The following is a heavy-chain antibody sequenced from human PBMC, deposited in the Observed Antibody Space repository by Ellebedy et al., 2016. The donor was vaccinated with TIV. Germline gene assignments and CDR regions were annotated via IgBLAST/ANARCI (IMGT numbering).Heavy chain of an antibody. J-gene: IGHJ4*02. CDR1: GYTFNSYF. CDR2: LNPASGHS. V-gene: IGHV1-46*02. D-gene: IGHD3-22*01. CDR3: ARGDNYNYDSSGYYYNY. Sequence: ASVKVSCKASGYTFNSYFLYCVRQPPGQALEWMGMLNPASGHSTYAQKFQGRVAMTRDTSTNTVYMELSSLRSEDTAVYYWARGDNYNYDSSGYYYNYWGQGTLVTVSS.